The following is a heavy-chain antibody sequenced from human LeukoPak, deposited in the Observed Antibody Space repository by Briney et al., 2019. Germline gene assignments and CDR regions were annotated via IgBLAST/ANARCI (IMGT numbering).Heavy chain of an antibody. CDR1: GGSISGHF. CDR2: IYSSGTT. D-gene: IGHD6-19*01. J-gene: IGHJ4*02. V-gene: IGHV4-4*07. CDR3: TKATQWLAFDY. Sequence: SETLSLTCTVSGGSISGHFWRWIRQPPGKGLEWIGSIYSSGTTNYNPSLKSRVTMSVDTSKNQLSLQLTSVTAADTAVYYCTKATQWLAFDYWGRGTQVTVSS.